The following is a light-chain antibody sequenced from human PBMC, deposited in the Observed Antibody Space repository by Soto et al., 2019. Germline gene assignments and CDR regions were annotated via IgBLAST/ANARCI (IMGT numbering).Light chain of an antibody. Sequence: AIRMTQSPSSLSASTGDRVTITCRASQGISSYLAWYQQKPGRAPKLLISATSTLQTGVPSRFSGGGSGTGFTLTISCLQSEDFATYYCQQYYSYPRTFGQGTKVEI. CDR2: ATS. V-gene: IGKV1-8*01. CDR3: QQYYSYPRT. CDR1: QGISSY. J-gene: IGKJ2*01.